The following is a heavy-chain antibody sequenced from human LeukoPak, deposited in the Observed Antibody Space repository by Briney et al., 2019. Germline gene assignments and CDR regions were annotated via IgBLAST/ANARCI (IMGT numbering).Heavy chain of an antibody. D-gene: IGHD6-13*01. CDR3: ARRIAAADSFDI. CDR2: IKYSGST. Sequence: PSETLSLTCTVSGGSISSNYWSWIRQPPGRGLEWIAYIKYSGSTNYKSSLTSRVTISVDTSKNHFSLKVSSVTAADTAFYYCARRIAAADSFDIWGQGRMVTVSS. CDR1: GGSISSNY. J-gene: IGHJ3*02. V-gene: IGHV4-59*01.